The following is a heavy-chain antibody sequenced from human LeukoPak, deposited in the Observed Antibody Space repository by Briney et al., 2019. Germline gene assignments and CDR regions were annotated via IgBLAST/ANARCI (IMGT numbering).Heavy chain of an antibody. J-gene: IGHJ4*02. CDR3: ARDSGYNAFDY. CDR2: IKQDGGET. Sequence: PGGSLRLSCAAPGFTFSSFWMTWVRQAPGKGLEWVANIKQDGGETYYVDSVKGRFTISRDNAKNSLSLQMNSLRAEDTAMYYCARDSGYNAFDYWGQGTLVTVSS. CDR1: GFTFSSFW. V-gene: IGHV3-7*05. D-gene: IGHD5-12*01.